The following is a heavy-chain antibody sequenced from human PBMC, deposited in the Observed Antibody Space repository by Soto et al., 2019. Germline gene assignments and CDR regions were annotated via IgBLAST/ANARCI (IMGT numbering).Heavy chain of an antibody. CDR3: ARDLYYDSSGSGRMSGWFDP. J-gene: IGHJ5*02. V-gene: IGHV3-30-3*01. Sequence: GSLRLSCAASGFTFSSYAMHWVRQAPGKGLEWVAVISYDGSNKYYADSVKGRFTISRDNSKNTLYLQMNSLRAEDTAVYYCARDLYYDSSGSGRMSGWFDPWGQGTLVTVSS. CDR2: ISYDGSNK. D-gene: IGHD3-22*01. CDR1: GFTFSSYA.